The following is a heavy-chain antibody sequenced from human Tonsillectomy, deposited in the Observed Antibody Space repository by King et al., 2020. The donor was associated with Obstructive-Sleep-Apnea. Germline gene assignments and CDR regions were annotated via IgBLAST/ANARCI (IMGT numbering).Heavy chain of an antibody. D-gene: IGHD3-10*01. CDR3: GGDVGFGAVDY. J-gene: IGHJ4*02. CDR2: IKPDGSVR. CDR1: GFSFSNYW. V-gene: IGHV3-7*01. Sequence: VQLVESGGDLVQPGGPLRLSCAGSGFSFSNYWMAWVRQAPGKGPEGVANIKPDGSVRLYLDSVKGRFTISRDNAKNSLYLQMDGLTAEDTALYYCGGDVGFGAVDYWGQGTLVTVSS.